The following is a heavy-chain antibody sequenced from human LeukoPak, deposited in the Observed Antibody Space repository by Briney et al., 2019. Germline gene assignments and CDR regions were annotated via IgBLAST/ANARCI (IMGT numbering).Heavy chain of an antibody. V-gene: IGHV3-30*03. D-gene: IGHD3-16*01. CDR2: IGDAGRAR. J-gene: IGHJ2*01. Sequence: GGSLRLSCAASGFTFSRHGMHWVRQAPGKGLEWVAVIGDAGRARYYADSVEGRFTASRDNSKNTLYLEMNSLRYDDTALYYCAREAAWGNWYFDLWGRGTLVTVSS. CDR3: AREAAWGNWYFDL. CDR1: GFTFSRHG.